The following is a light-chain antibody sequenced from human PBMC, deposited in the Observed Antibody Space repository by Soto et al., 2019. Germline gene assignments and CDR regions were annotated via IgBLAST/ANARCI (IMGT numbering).Light chain of an antibody. Sequence: EIVLTQSPATLSLSPGERATLSCRASPSVSSYLACYQQKPGQAPRLLIYDASNRATGIPARFSGSGSGTDFTLTISSLEPEDFAVYYCQQRSNWPPYTFGQGTKLEIK. CDR3: QQRSNWPPYT. CDR2: DAS. J-gene: IGKJ2*01. V-gene: IGKV3-11*01. CDR1: PSVSSY.